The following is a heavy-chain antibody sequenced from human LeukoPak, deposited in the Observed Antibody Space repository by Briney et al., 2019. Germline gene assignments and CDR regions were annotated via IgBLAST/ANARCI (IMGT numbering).Heavy chain of an antibody. CDR2: ISSSSSTI. CDR1: GFTSSSYS. CDR3: ARGTVDTAMVGIFDY. J-gene: IGHJ4*02. V-gene: IGHV3-48*01. D-gene: IGHD5-18*01. Sequence: PGGSLRLSCAASGFTSSSYSMNWVRQAPGKGLEWVSYISSSSSTIYYADSVKGRFTISRDNAKNSLYLQMNSLRAEDTAVYYCARGTVDTAMVGIFDYWGQGTLVTVSS.